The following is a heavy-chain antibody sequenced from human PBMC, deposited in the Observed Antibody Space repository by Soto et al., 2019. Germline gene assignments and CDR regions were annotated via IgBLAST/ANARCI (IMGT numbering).Heavy chain of an antibody. J-gene: IGHJ6*02. CDR3: ARAAVTDYQYHGMDV. CDR1: GFTFSTYG. CDR2: IWYDGIDK. Sequence: QVQLVESGGGVVQPGRSLRLSCAASGFTFSTYGMHWVRQAPGKGLEWVAAIWYDGIDKYYAASVMGRFTISRDNSMYTVYLQMSSLRAADTAVYYCARAAVTDYQYHGMDVWGQGTTVTVSS. V-gene: IGHV3-33*01. D-gene: IGHD4-17*01.